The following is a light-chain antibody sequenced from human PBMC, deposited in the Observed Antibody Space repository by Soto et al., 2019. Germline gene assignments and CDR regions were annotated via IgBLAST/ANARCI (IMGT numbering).Light chain of an antibody. CDR2: EVS. Sequence: QSALTQPASVSGSPGQSITMSCTGTSSDVGSYDFVSWYQQHPGKARKLLIYEVSNRPSGVSARFSGSKSDNTASLTISGLQAADEADYFCSSYSSSTVRYVFGSGTKLTVL. CDR3: SSYSSSTVRYV. J-gene: IGLJ1*01. CDR1: SSDVGSYDF. V-gene: IGLV2-14*01.